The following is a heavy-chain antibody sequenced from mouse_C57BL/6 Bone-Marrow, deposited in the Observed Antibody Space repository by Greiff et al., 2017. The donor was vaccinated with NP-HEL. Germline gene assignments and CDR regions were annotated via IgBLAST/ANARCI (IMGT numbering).Heavy chain of an antibody. Sequence: EVQLQQSGGDLVKPGGSLKLSCAASGFTFSSYGMSWVRQTPDKRLEWVATISSGGSYTYYPDSVKGRFTISSDNAKNTLYLQMSSLKSEDTAMYYCARLGNYPWFAYWGQGTLVTVSA. J-gene: IGHJ3*01. V-gene: IGHV5-6*01. CDR2: ISSGGSYT. CDR3: ARLGNYPWFAY. CDR1: GFTFSSYG. D-gene: IGHD2-1*01.